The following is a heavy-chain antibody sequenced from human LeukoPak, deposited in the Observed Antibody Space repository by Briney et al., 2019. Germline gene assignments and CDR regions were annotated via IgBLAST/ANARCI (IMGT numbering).Heavy chain of an antibody. CDR1: GFTFSNYA. J-gene: IGHJ4*02. Sequence: GGSLRLSCAASGFTFSNYAMNWVRQAPGKGLDWVSAISSSGFSTYYADSVKGRFTISRDNSKNTLYLQMNSLRAEDTAVYYCARDGEWLRPNDYWGQGTLVTVSS. V-gene: IGHV3-23*01. CDR2: ISSSGFST. CDR3: ARDGEWLRPNDY. D-gene: IGHD3-3*01.